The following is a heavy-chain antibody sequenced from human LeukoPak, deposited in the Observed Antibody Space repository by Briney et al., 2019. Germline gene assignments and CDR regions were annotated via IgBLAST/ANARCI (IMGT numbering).Heavy chain of an antibody. D-gene: IGHD3-9*01. CDR3: ARDEDTDILTGNERFDY. CDR2: ISANNGNT. V-gene: IGHV1-18*01. CDR1: GGTFSSYG. Sequence: GSSVKVSCKASGGTFSSYGIIWVRQAPGQGLEWMGWISANNGNTNYAQNLQGRVTMTTDTSTSTAYMELRSLRSDDTAVYYCARDEDTDILTGNERFDYWGQGTLVTVSS. J-gene: IGHJ4*02.